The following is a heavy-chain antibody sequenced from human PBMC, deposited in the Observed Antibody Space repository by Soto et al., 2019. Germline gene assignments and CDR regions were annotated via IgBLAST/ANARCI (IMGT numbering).Heavy chain of an antibody. CDR1: GGSISSYY. J-gene: IGHJ4*02. CDR3: ATDIRSCGGDCYYFDY. CDR2: IYYSGST. Sequence: SETLSLTCTVSGGSISSYYWSWIRQPPGKGLEWIGYIYYSGSTNYNPSLKSRVTISVDTSKNQFSLKLSSVTAADTAVYYCATDIRSCGGDCYYFDYWGQGTPVTVSS. V-gene: IGHV4-59*01. D-gene: IGHD2-21*02.